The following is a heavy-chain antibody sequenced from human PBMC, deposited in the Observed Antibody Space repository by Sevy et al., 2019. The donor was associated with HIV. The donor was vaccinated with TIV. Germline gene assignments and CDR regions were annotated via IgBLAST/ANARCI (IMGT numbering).Heavy chain of an antibody. Sequence: GGSLRLSCAASGFTFNTYTMNWVRQAPGKGLEWVSSISFSSNYIYYADSMKGRFTISRDNAKNSLYLQMNSLRAEDTAVYYCARPYGSGSWEAFDIWGQGTMVTVSS. CDR3: ARPYGSGSWEAFDI. J-gene: IGHJ3*02. D-gene: IGHD3-10*01. CDR2: ISFSSNYI. V-gene: IGHV3-21*01. CDR1: GFTFNTYT.